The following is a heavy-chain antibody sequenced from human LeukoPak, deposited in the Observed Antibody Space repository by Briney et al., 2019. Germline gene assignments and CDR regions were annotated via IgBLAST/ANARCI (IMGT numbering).Heavy chain of an antibody. D-gene: IGHD2-2*01. V-gene: IGHV4-61*02. J-gene: IGHJ4*02. CDR3: ARYPGYCSSTSCFGFDY. CDR2: IYTSGST. Sequence: ASETLSLTCTVSGGSISSGSYYWSWIRQPAGKGLEWIGRIYTSGSTNYNPSLKSRVTISVDTSKNQFSLKLSSVTAADTAVYYCARYPGYCSSTSCFGFDYWGQGTLVTVSS. CDR1: GGSISSGSYY.